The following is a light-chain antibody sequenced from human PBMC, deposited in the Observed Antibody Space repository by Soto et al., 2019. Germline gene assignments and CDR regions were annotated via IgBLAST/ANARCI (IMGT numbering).Light chain of an antibody. J-gene: IGKJ4*01. V-gene: IGKV3-20*01. Sequence: EIVLTQSPGILSLSPGDGATLSCRASQSVSSNYLAWYQQNPGQAPRLLIYGTSTRASGIPDRFSGSGSGTHFPLTITRLEPEDFAVYFCQQYGVAPATFGGGTKVDIK. CDR3: QQYGVAPAT. CDR2: GTS. CDR1: QSVSSNY.